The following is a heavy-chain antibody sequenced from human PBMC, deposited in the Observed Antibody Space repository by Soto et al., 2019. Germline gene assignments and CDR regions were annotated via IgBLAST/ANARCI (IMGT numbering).Heavy chain of an antibody. J-gene: IGHJ4*02. D-gene: IGHD2-15*01. CDR2: ISSSGSTI. CDR3: ARDNLAYEMVVAATVGY. V-gene: IGHV3-11*01. Sequence: GGSLRLSCAASGFTFSDYYMSWIRQAPGKGLEWVSYISSSGSTIYYADSVKGRFTISRDNAKNSLYLQMNSLRAEDTAVYYCARDNLAYEMVVAATVGYWGQGTLVTVSS. CDR1: GFTFSDYY.